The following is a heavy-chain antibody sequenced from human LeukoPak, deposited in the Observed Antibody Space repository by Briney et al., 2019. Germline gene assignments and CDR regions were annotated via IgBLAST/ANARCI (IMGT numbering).Heavy chain of an antibody. V-gene: IGHV1-2*02. D-gene: IGHD1-26*01. CDR1: GYTSTGYY. CDR3: ARSDVGAILWAFDI. J-gene: IGHJ3*02. Sequence: ASVKVSCKASGYTSTGYYMHWVRQAPGQGLEWMGWINPNSGGTNYAQKFQGRVTMTRDTSISAAYMELSRLRSDDTAVYYCARSDVGAILWAFDIWGQGTMVTVSS. CDR2: INPNSGGT.